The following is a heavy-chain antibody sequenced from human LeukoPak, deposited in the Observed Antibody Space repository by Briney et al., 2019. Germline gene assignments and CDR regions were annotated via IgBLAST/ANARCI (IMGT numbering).Heavy chain of an antibody. CDR2: ISYDGSTK. CDR1: GFTFSDYA. Sequence: PGRSLRLSCAASGFTFSDYAIHWVRQAPGKGLEWVAIISYDGSTKYYTDSVKGRFTISRDNSKNTLYLQMNSLRAEDTAVYYCARPGTGYYEFYFAYWGQGTLVTVSS. V-gene: IGHV3-30-3*01. J-gene: IGHJ4*02. D-gene: IGHD3-3*01. CDR3: ARPGTGYYEFYFAY.